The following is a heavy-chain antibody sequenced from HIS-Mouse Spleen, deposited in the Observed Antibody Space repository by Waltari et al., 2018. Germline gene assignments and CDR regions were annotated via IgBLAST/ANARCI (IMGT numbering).Heavy chain of an antibody. CDR2: IYSGGST. Sequence: EVQLVESGGGLIQPGGSLRLSCAASGFTVSSHYLSWVRQAPGKGLEWVSVIYSGGSTYYADSVKGRFTISRDNSKNTLYLQMNSLRAEDTAVYYCARHDLRAPDAFDIWGQGTMVTVSS. CDR3: ARHDLRAPDAFDI. CDR1: GFTVSSHY. D-gene: IGHD2-21*02. V-gene: IGHV3-53*01. J-gene: IGHJ3*02.